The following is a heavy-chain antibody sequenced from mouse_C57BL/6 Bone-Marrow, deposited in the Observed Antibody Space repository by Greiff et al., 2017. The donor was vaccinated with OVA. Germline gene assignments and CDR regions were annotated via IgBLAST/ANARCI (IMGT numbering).Heavy chain of an antibody. V-gene: IGHV1-64*01. Sequence: QVQLQQPGAELVKPGASVKLSCKASGYTFTSYWMHWVKQRPGQGLEWIGMIHPNSGSTNYNAKFKSKATLTVDKSSSTAYMQLSSLTSEDSAVYDCARSHYYGSYWYFDVWGTGTTVTVSS. J-gene: IGHJ1*03. D-gene: IGHD1-1*01. CDR3: ARSHYYGSYWYFDV. CDR2: IHPNSGST. CDR1: GYTFTSYW.